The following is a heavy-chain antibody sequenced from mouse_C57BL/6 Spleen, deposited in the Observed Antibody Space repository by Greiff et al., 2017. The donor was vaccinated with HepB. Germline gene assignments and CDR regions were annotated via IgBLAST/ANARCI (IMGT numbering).Heavy chain of an antibody. V-gene: IGHV1-62-2*01. CDR2: FYPGSGSI. CDR1: GYTFTEYT. Sequence: QVQLKESGAELVKPGASVKLSCKASGYTFTEYTIHWVKQRSGQGLEWIGWFYPGSGSIKYNEKFKDKATLTADKSSSTVYMELSRLTSEDSAVYFCARHGFYYDYDGGAMDYWGQGTSVTVSS. J-gene: IGHJ4*01. CDR3: ARHGFYYDYDGGAMDY. D-gene: IGHD2-4*01.